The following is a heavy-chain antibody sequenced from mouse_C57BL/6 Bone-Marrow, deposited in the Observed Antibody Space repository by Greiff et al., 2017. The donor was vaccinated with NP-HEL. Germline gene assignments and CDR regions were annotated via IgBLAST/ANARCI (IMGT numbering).Heavy chain of an antibody. V-gene: IGHV1-82*01. J-gene: IGHJ3*01. CDR3: ARRGQLAY. CDR1: GYAFSSSW. CDR2: IYPGDGDT. D-gene: IGHD6-1*01. Sequence: VQRVESGPELVKPGASVKISCKASGYAFSSSWMNWVKQRPGKGLEWIGRIYPGDGDTNYNGKFKGKATLTADKSSSTAYMQLSSLTSEDSAVYFCARRGQLAYWGQGTLVTVSA.